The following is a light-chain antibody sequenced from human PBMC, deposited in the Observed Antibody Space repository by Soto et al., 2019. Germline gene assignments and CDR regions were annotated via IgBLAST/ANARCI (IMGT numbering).Light chain of an antibody. V-gene: IGLV1-40*01. CDR3: QSYDSSLSGVV. Sequence: QSVLTQPPSVSGAPGQRVTISCTGSSSNIGAGYDVHWYQQLPGTAPKLLIYDNTNRPSGVPDRFSGSNSGTPASLAITGLQAEDEADYYCQSYDSSLSGVVFGGGTKLTVL. CDR2: DNT. CDR1: SSNIGAGYD. J-gene: IGLJ2*01.